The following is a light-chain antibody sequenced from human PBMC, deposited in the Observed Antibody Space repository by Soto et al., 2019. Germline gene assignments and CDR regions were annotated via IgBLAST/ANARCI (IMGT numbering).Light chain of an antibody. Sequence: DIQMTQSPSTLSASVGDRLTITCRASQSINNWLALYQKKPVRAPKLLIYKASVLETVAPSRFSGTGSGTEFTLTINGLQPDDFATYYCQQYNSYSEAFGQGTKVDI. CDR3: QQYNSYSEA. J-gene: IGKJ1*01. CDR2: KAS. CDR1: QSINNW. V-gene: IGKV1-5*03.